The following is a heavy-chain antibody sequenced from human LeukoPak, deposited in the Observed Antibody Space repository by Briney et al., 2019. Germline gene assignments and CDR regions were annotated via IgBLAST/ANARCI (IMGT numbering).Heavy chain of an antibody. CDR2: ISWDGGST. CDR3: AKDISLYEGIDY. J-gene: IGHJ4*02. CDR1: GFTFDDYA. V-gene: IGHV3-43D*03. D-gene: IGHD5/OR15-5a*01. Sequence: TGGSLRLSCAASGFTFDDYAMHWVRQAPGKGLEWVSLISWDGGSTYYADSVKGRFTISRDNSKNSLYLQMNSLRAEDTALYYCAKDISLYEGIDYWGQGTLVTVSS.